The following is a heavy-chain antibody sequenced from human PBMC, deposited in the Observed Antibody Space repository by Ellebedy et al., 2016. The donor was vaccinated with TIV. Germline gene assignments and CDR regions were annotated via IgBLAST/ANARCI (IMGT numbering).Heavy chain of an antibody. CDR3: AKDISGGYSFGLDY. CDR1: GSTFTNYA. CDR2: LTWNSDTI. J-gene: IGHJ4*02. D-gene: IGHD5-18*01. Sequence: PGGSLRLSCAASGSTFTNYAMHWVRQVPGKGLEWVSGLTWNSDTIDYAASVKGRFTISRDNAKNSLYLQMNSLRPEDTAFYYCAKDISGGYSFGLDYWGQGTLVTVSS. V-gene: IGHV3-9*01.